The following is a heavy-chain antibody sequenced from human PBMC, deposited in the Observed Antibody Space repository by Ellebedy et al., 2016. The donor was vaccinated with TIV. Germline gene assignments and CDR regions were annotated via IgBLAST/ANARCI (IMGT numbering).Heavy chain of an antibody. D-gene: IGHD6-19*01. CDR3: VKGLTVFDY. CDR1: GFIFSNFA. J-gene: IGHJ4*02. V-gene: IGHV3-23*01. Sequence: PGGSLRLSCAASGFIFSNFAMDWVRQAPGKGLEWVSTISSSGTFYADSVKGRFIISRDNSKNTLSLQMNSLQVGDTATYYCVKGLTVFDYWGQGALVTVSS. CDR2: ISSSGT.